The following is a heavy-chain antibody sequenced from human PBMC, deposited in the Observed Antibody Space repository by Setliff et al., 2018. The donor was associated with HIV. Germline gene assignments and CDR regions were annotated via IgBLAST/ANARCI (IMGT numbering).Heavy chain of an antibody. CDR1: GDSINTHY. V-gene: IGHV4-59*11. D-gene: IGHD1-26*01. Sequence: SETLSLTCTVSGDSINTHYRSWIRQAPGKGLEWIGCISHSGNTNFNPSLNSRVTISVDTSKNQFSLRLTSVTAADTAIYYCARSTVGAGTSFPWGRGILVTVSS. J-gene: IGHJ5*02. CDR2: ISHSGNT. CDR3: ARSTVGAGTSFP.